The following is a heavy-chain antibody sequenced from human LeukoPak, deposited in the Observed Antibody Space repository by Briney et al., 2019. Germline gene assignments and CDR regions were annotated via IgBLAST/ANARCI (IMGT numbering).Heavy chain of an antibody. CDR3: TRGHPGKLDY. Sequence: PRGSLRLSCAASGSTFSNYMIAWVRQAPGKGLVWVSTVNSDGSSTAYADSVKGRFTISRDNAENTVFLQLHSLRAEDTAVYYCTRGHPGKLDYWGQGTLVTVSS. J-gene: IGHJ4*02. CDR2: VNSDGSST. D-gene: IGHD3-10*01. CDR1: GSTFSNYM. V-gene: IGHV3-74*01.